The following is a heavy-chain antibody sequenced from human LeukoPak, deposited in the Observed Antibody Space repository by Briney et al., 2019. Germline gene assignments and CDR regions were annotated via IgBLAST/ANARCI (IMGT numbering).Heavy chain of an antibody. V-gene: IGHV3-9*01. Sequence: GGSLRLSCAASGFTFDDYAMHWVRQAPGKGLEWVSGISWSRDSIGYADSVKGRFTISRDNAKNSLYLQMSSLRAEDTALYYCAKGSGYTSSRYYMDVWGKGTTVTVSS. J-gene: IGHJ6*03. CDR3: AKGSGYTSSRYYMDV. D-gene: IGHD6-13*01. CDR2: ISWSRDSI. CDR1: GFTFDDYA.